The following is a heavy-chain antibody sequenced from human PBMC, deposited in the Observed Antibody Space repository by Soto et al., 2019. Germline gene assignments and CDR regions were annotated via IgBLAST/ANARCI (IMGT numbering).Heavy chain of an antibody. CDR3: ARDGGRHSGGIDY. CDR2: IIPIFGTA. J-gene: IGHJ4*02. Sequence: QVQLVQSGAEVKKPGSSVKVSCKASGGTFSSYSINWVRQAPGQGLEWMGEIIPIFGTANYAQKFQGRVTITADESTSTAYMELGSLISEVTAVYYCARDGGRHSGGIDYWGQGTLVTVSS. D-gene: IGHD1-26*01. V-gene: IGHV1-69*01. CDR1: GGTFSSYS.